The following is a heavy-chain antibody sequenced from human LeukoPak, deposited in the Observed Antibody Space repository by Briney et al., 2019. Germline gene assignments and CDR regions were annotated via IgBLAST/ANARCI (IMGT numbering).Heavy chain of an antibody. CDR3: ARDREVGATYYFDY. V-gene: IGHV3-20*04. D-gene: IGHD1-26*01. Sequence: GGSLRLSCAASGFTFDDYGMSWVRRAPGKGLEWVSGINWNGGSTGYADSVKGRFTISRDNAKNSLYLQMNSLRAEDTALYYCARDREVGATYYFDYWGQGTLVTVSS. CDR2: INWNGGST. J-gene: IGHJ4*02. CDR1: GFTFDDYG.